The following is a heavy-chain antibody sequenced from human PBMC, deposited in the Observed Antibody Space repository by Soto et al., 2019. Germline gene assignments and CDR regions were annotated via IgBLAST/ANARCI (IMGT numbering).Heavy chain of an antibody. Sequence: ASVKVSCKASGYTFTSYGISWVRQAPGQGLEWMGWISAYNGNTNYAQKLQGRVTMTTDTSTSTAYMELRSLRSDDTAVYYCARDSRIAVAGTYYYSMDVWGQGTTVTVSS. CDR2: ISAYNGNT. D-gene: IGHD6-19*01. J-gene: IGHJ6*02. CDR1: GYTFTSYG. V-gene: IGHV1-18*01. CDR3: ARDSRIAVAGTYYYSMDV.